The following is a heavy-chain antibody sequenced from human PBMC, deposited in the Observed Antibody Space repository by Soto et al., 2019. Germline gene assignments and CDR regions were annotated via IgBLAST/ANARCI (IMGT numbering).Heavy chain of an antibody. J-gene: IGHJ3*02. CDR2: ISYDGSNK. D-gene: IGHD3-10*01. CDR1: GFTFSSYA. CDR3: ARDGAGYGSGSLDAFDI. Sequence: QVQLVESGGGVVQPGRSLRLSCAASGFTFSSYAMHWVRQAPGKGLEWVAVISYDGSNKYYADSVKGRFTISRDNSKNTLYLQMNSLRAEDTAVYYCARDGAGYGSGSLDAFDIWGQGTMVTVSS. V-gene: IGHV3-30-3*01.